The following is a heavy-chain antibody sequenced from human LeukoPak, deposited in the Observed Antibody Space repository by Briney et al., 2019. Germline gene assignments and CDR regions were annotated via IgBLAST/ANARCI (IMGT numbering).Heavy chain of an antibody. V-gene: IGHV3-15*01. J-gene: IGHJ4*02. CDR1: GLTFSNAW. CDR3: TTDGVVTGTTASDY. CDR2: IKSETEGETI. Sequence: GSLRLSCAASGLTFSNAWMSWVRQAPGKGLEWVGRIKSETEGETIDYAAPVRGRFTISRDDSKNTLYLQMNNLKTEDTAVYYCTTDGVVTGTTASDYWGQGTLVTVSS. D-gene: IGHD1-7*01.